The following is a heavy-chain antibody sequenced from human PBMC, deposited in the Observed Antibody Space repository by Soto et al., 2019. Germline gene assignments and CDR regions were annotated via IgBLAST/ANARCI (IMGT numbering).Heavy chain of an antibody. D-gene: IGHD3-10*01. CDR3: ARHSFPTSLYYYGSGSKFDY. V-gene: IGHV4-39*01. CDR1: GGSISSSSYY. Sequence: QLQLQESGPGLVKPSETLSLTCTVSGGSISSSSYYWGWIRQPPGKGLEWIGSIYYSGSTYYNPSLKSRFTTSVDTSKNQFSLKLGSVTAADTAVYYCARHSFPTSLYYYGSGSKFDYWGQGTLVTVSS. CDR2: IYYSGST. J-gene: IGHJ4*02.